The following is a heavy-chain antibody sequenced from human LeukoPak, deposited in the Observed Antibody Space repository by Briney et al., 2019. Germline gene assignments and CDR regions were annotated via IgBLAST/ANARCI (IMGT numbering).Heavy chain of an antibody. V-gene: IGHV3-11*04. CDR2: IIPSGSTT. J-gene: IGHJ4*02. Sequence: GGSLRLSCAASGFTFSDYYMSWIRQAPGKGLEWVSYIIPSGSTTYYADSVKGRFTISRDNAKNSLYLQMNSLRAEDTAVYYCARDGYYDILTGLDYWGQGTLVTVSS. CDR3: ARDGYYDILTGLDY. CDR1: GFTFSDYY. D-gene: IGHD3-9*01.